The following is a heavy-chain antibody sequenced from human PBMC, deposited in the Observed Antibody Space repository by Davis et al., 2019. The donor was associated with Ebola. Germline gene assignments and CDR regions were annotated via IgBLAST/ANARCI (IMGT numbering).Heavy chain of an antibody. CDR1: GGSSSSSSYF. V-gene: IGHV4-39*07. D-gene: IGHD3-22*01. CDR2: IYYSGST. Sequence: MPSETLSLTCTVSGGSSSSSSYFWGWIRQPPGKGLEWIGSIYYSGSTYYNPSLKSRLTIYVDTSKNQFSLKLSSVTAADTAVYYCARGHLGFYYDSSGYYWDYWGQGTLVTVSS. CDR3: ARGHLGFYYDSSGYYWDY. J-gene: IGHJ4*02.